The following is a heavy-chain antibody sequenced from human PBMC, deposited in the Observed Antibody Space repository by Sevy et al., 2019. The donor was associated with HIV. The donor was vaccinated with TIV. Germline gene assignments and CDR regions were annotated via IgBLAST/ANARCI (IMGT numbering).Heavy chain of an antibody. CDR1: GFTFSSYW. CDR2: IKQDGSEK. V-gene: IGHV3-7*03. D-gene: IGHD3-10*01. Sequence: GGSLRLSCVASGFTFSSYWMSWVRQAPGKGLEWVANIKQDGSEKYYVDSVKGRFTISRDNAKNSLYLQMNSLRAEDTAVYYCARDRRPITLDDAFDIWGQGTMVTVSS. CDR3: ARDRRPITLDDAFDI. J-gene: IGHJ3*02.